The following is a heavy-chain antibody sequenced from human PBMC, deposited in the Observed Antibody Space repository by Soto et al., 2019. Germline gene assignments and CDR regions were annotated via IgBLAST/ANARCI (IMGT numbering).Heavy chain of an antibody. CDR2: VYYSGGA. CDR1: GGSISGYY. V-gene: IGHV4-59*01. Sequence: SETLSLTCTVSGGSISGYYWSWIRQPPGKGLEWIGNVYYSGGAKYNPSVKRRVSISVDTSKNQFSLNLSSVTAADTAVYYCTRDGNGRMTTNPYYYYGMDVWGPGITVTVSS. CDR3: TRDGNGRMTTNPYYYYGMDV. D-gene: IGHD2-15*01. J-gene: IGHJ6*02.